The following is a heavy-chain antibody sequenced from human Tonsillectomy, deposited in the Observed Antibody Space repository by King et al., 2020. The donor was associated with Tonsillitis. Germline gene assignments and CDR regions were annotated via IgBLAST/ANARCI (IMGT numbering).Heavy chain of an antibody. D-gene: IGHD2-2*01. CDR2: INHSGST. CDR3: ASRFRSSTSCYEGVNWPDP. V-gene: IGHV4-34*01. CDR1: GGSFSGYY. J-gene: IGHJ5*02. Sequence: VQLQQWGAGLLKPSETLSLTCAVYGGSFSGYYWSWIRQPPGKGLEWIGEINHSGSTNYNPSLKSRVTISVDTSKNQFSLKLSSVTAADTAVYYCASRFRSSTSCYEGVNWPDPWGQGTLVTVSS.